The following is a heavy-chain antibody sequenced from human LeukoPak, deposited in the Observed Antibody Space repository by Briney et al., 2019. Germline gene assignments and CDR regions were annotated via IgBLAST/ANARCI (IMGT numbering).Heavy chain of an antibody. D-gene: IGHD3-16*02. CDR1: GGTFSSYA. CDR2: IIPIFGTA. J-gene: IGHJ4*02. V-gene: IGHV1-69*13. CDR3: AREGRDIKYDYVWGSYRYYFDY. Sequence: ASVKVSCKASGGTFSSYAISWVRQAPGQGLEWMGGIIPIFGTANYAQKFQGRVTITADESTSTAYMELSSLRSEDTAVYYCAREGRDIKYDYVWGSYRYYFDYWGQGTLVTVSS.